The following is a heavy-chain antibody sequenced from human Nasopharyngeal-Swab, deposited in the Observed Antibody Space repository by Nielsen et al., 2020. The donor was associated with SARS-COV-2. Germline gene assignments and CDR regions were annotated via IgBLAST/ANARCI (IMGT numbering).Heavy chain of an antibody. CDR2: IGTAGDT. D-gene: IGHD3-3*01. CDR3: ARGVGVDDFWSGRFDY. V-gene: IGHV3-13*01. J-gene: IGHJ4*02. Sequence: GGSLRLSCAASGFTFSRFDMHWVRQVMGKGLEWVSAIGTAGDTYYPRSMKGRFTISRGDAENILYLQMNSLRAEETAVYYCARGVGVDDFWSGRFDYWGQGTLVTVSS. CDR1: GFTFSRFD.